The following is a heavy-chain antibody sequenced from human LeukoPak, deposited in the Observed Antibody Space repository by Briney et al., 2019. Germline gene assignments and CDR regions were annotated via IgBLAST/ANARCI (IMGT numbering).Heavy chain of an antibody. CDR1: GFTFTSYS. Sequence: GGSLRLSCAASGFTFTSYSMNWVRQAPGKGLEWVSTISGGGGSTYYADSVKGRFTISRDNARNSLYLQMNSLRGEDTAVYYCARTQLDLDGFDIWGQGTTVTVSS. CDR2: ISGGGGST. V-gene: IGHV3-23*01. D-gene: IGHD1-1*01. J-gene: IGHJ3*02. CDR3: ARTQLDLDGFDI.